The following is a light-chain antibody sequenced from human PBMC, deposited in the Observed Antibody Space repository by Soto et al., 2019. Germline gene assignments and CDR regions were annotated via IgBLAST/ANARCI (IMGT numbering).Light chain of an antibody. J-gene: IGKJ2*01. Sequence: IVLTQSPATLALSPGERATLSCRASQSISSYLAWYQQKPGQPPRLLIYGASNRATGIPARFSGSGSGTDFTLTISSLEPEDFAVYYCQLRSNWLFTFGQGTQLEIK. CDR2: GAS. CDR3: QLRSNWLFT. CDR1: QSISSY. V-gene: IGKV3-11*01.